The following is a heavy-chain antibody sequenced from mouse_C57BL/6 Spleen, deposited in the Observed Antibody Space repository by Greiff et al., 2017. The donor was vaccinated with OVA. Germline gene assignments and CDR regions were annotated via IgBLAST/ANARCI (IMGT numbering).Heavy chain of an antibody. V-gene: IGHV1-18*01. Sequence: VHVKQSGPELVKPGASVKIPCKASGYTFTDYNMDWVKQSHGKSLEWIGDINPNNGGTIYNQKFKGKATLTVDKSSSTAYMELRSLTSEDTAVYYCARAAMDYWGQGTSVTVSS. CDR2: INPNNGGT. CDR1: GYTFTDYN. J-gene: IGHJ4*01. CDR3: ARAAMDY.